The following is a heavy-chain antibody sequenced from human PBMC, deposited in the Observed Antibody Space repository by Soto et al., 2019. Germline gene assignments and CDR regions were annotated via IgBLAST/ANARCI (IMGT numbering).Heavy chain of an antibody. CDR3: VKDGSSGWPYFDDMDV. D-gene: IGHD6-19*01. CDR2: ILYDGSKK. CDR1: GFTFSSYG. J-gene: IGHJ6*02. V-gene: IGHV3-30*18. Sequence: GGSLRLSCAASGFTFSSYGMHWVRQAPGKGLEWVAVILYDGSKKYYADSVKGRFTISRDKSKNTLYLQMSSLRAEDTALYYCVKDGSSGWPYFDDMDVWGQGTTVTVSS.